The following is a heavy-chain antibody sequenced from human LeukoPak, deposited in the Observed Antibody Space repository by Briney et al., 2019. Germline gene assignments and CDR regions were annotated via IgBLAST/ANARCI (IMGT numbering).Heavy chain of an antibody. D-gene: IGHD3-10*01. CDR3: ARRNYGSGSKGGTFDY. CDR2: IYYSGST. CDR1: GGSISGYY. J-gene: IGHJ4*02. Sequence: SETLSLTCTVSGGSISGYYWSWIRQPPGKGLEWIGYIYYSGSTNYNPSLKSRVTMSVDTSKNQFSLKLSSVTAADTAVYYCARRNYGSGSKGGTFDYWGQGTLVTVSS. V-gene: IGHV4-59*12.